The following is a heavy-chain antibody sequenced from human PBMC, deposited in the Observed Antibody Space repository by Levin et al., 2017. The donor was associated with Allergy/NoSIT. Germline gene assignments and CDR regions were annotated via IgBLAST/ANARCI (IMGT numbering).Heavy chain of an antibody. D-gene: IGHD3-10*01. J-gene: IGHJ4*02. CDR3: AKDLEGLRKYGSGSYWDY. CDR1: GFTFSSYG. CDR2: ISYDGSNK. Sequence: GGSLRLSCAASGFTFSSYGMHWVRQAPGKGLEWVAVISYDGSNKYYADSVKGRFTISRDNSKNTLYLQMNSLRAEDTAVYYCAKDLEGLRKYGSGSYWDYWGQGTLVTVSS. V-gene: IGHV3-30*18.